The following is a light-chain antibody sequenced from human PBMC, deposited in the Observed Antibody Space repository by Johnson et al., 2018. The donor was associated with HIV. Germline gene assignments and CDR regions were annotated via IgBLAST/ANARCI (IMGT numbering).Light chain of an antibody. J-gene: IGLJ1*01. CDR3: GTWDSSLGTYV. Sequence: QSVLTQPPSVSAAPGQKVTISCSGSSSNIGNNYVSWYQQFPGTAPKLLIYDNNKRPSGIPDRFSGSKSATSATLGITGLQTGDEADYYCGTWDSSLGTYVFGTGTKVTVL. CDR1: SSNIGNNY. V-gene: IGLV1-51*01. CDR2: DNN.